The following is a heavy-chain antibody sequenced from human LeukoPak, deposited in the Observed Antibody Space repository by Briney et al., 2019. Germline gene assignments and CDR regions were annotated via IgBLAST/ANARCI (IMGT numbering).Heavy chain of an antibody. CDR2: ISSSSSTI. V-gene: IGHV3-48*01. CDR3: ASPGITANYYYYYYMDV. J-gene: IGHJ6*03. CDR1: GFTFSSYS. Sequence: PGGSLRLSCAASGFTFSSYSMNWVRQAPGKGLEWVSYISSSSSTIYYADSVKGRFTISRDNAKNSLYLQMNSLRAEDTAVYYCASPGITANYYYYYYMDVWGKGTTVTVSS.